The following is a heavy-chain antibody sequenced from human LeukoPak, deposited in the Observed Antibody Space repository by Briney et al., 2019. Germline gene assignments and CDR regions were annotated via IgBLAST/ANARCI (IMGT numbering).Heavy chain of an antibody. J-gene: IGHJ5*02. CDR1: GGSLSSGNYY. CDR2: IYTSGST. V-gene: IGHV4-61*02. Sequence: SETLSLTCTVSGGSLSSGNYYWRWIRQPAGTGLEWIGRIYTSGSTNYNPSLTSRVTISVDTSKNQFSLKLSSVTAADTAVYYCARGVGGYCSGGSCYSAPNWFDPWGQGTLVIVSS. CDR3: ARGVGGYCSGGSCYSAPNWFDP. D-gene: IGHD2-15*01.